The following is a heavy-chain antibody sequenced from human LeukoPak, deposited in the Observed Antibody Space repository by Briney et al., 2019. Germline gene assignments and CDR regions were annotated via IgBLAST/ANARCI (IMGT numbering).Heavy chain of an antibody. CDR1: GFTFSSHG. D-gene: IGHD3-22*01. J-gene: IGHJ4*02. Sequence: GGSLRLSCAASGFTFSSHGMNWVRQAPGKGLEWVSAISGSGGSTYYADSVKGRFTISRDNSKNTLYLQMNSLRAEDTAVYYCAKDVVDYYDSSGYWDYWGQGTLVTVSS. V-gene: IGHV3-23*01. CDR2: ISGSGGST. CDR3: AKDVVDYYDSSGYWDY.